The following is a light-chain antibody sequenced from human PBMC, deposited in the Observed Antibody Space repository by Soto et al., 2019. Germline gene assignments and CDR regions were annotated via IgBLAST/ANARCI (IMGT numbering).Light chain of an antibody. J-gene: IGKJ5*01. CDR2: GAS. CDR3: QHYDSLPIT. Sequence: VLEQSPDTRTLSPGASATLACRASQSVSSSYLAWYQQKPGQPPRLLIYGASSRATGIPDRFSGSGSGTDFTLTISRLEPEDFAVFYCQHYDSLPITLGQGTRLEIK. V-gene: IGKV3-20*01. CDR1: QSVSSSY.